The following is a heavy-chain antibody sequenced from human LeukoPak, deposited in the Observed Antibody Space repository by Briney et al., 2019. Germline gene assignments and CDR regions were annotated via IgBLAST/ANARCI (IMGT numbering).Heavy chain of an antibody. CDR2: ISAYNGNT. CDR1: GYTFTNYG. J-gene: IGHJ4*02. V-gene: IGHV1-18*01. Sequence: ASVKVSCKASGYTFTNYGISWVRQAPRQGLEWMGWISAYNGNTNYAQKLQGRVTMTTDTSISTAYMELSRLRSDDTAVYYCATGGSGNHIGVLDYWGQGTLVTVSS. D-gene: IGHD3-10*01. CDR3: ATGGSGNHIGVLDY.